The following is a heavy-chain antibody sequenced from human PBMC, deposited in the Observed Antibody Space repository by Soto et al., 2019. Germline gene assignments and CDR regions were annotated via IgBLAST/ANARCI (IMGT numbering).Heavy chain of an antibody. CDR2: MNPDSGNT. V-gene: IGHV1-8*01. D-gene: IGHD4-17*01. CDR1: GYTFTSYD. Sequence: QVQLVQSGAEVKKPGASVKVSCKASGYTFTSYDINWVRQATGQGLEWMGWMNPDSGNTGYAKKFQGRVTMTRNTSMSTAYMERSSLRSEDTAVYYCARATNDCGDRHWGQGPLVTVSS. CDR3: ARATNDCGDRH. J-gene: IGHJ4*02.